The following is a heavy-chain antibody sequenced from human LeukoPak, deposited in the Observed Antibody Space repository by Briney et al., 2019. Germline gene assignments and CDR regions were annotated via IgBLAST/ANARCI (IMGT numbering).Heavy chain of an antibody. CDR3: ADSSWSY. J-gene: IGHJ4*02. CDR1: GFTVSSIY. V-gene: IGHV3-53*01. Sequence: GGSLRLSCAVSGFTVSSIYMSWVRQAPGKGLEWVSVIYSDGNTYYADSVKGRFTISRGNSKNTVYLQMNSLRAEDTAVYYCADSSWSYWGQGTLVTVSS. CDR2: IYSDGNT. D-gene: IGHD6-13*01.